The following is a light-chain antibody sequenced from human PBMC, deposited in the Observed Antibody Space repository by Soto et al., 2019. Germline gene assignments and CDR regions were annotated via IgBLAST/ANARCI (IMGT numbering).Light chain of an antibody. J-gene: IGKJ1*01. CDR1: QSVSSSF. V-gene: IGKV3-20*01. Sequence: EIVLTQSPGTLSLSPGERATLSCRASQSVSSSFLAWYQQKSGQAPRLLIYGASSRATGIPDRFSGSGSGTDFTLTISGVEPEDFAVYYCQQYGSSPWTFGQGTKVEIK. CDR3: QQYGSSPWT. CDR2: GAS.